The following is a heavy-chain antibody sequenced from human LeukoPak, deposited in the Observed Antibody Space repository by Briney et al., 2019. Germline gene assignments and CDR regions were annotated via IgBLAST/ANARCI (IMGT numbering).Heavy chain of an antibody. J-gene: IGHJ4*02. D-gene: IGHD6-19*01. Sequence: SETLSLTCTVSGDAISRSSYYWGWIRQPPGKGLEWIGSFYYSGSTYYNPSLKSRVTISVDTSKNQFSLKLTSVTAADTAVYYCAKSLGTSGWMYYFDFWGQGTLVTVSS. CDR2: FYYSGST. CDR3: AKSLGTSGWMYYFDF. V-gene: IGHV4-39*07. CDR1: GDAISRSSYY.